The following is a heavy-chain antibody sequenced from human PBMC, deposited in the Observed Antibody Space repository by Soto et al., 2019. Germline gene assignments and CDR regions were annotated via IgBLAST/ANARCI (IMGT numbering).Heavy chain of an antibody. CDR3: ARDLEGPVLWFGELSHPAHGMDV. J-gene: IGHJ6*02. CDR1: GYTFTGYY. Sequence: ASVKVSCKASGYTFTGYYMHWVRQAPGQGLEWMGWINPNSGGTNYAQKFQGWVTMTRDTSISTAYMELSRLRSDDTAVYYCARDLEGPVLWFGELSHPAHGMDVWGQGTTVTVAS. D-gene: IGHD3-10*01. CDR2: INPNSGGT. V-gene: IGHV1-2*04.